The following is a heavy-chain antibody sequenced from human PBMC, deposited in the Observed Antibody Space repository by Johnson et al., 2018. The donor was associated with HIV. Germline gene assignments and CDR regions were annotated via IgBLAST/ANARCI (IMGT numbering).Heavy chain of an antibody. CDR1: GFTFSSYA. V-gene: IGHV3-7*01. J-gene: IGHJ3*01. CDR3: ARDADYRRVRAFDF. Sequence: VQLVESGGGVVQPGRSLRLSCAASGFTFSSYAMHWVRQAPGKGLEWVASIKQDGSEKHYVDSVWGRFSISRDNAKSSLCLQMKSLRVDDTAVYYCARDADYRRVRAFDFWGQGTTVTVSS. CDR2: IKQDGSEK. D-gene: IGHD4-11*01.